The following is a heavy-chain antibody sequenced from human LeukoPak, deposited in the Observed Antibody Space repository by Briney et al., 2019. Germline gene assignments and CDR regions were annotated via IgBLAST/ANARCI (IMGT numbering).Heavy chain of an antibody. CDR1: GFTFRSHA. J-gene: IGHJ4*02. D-gene: IGHD2-21*01. CDR2: IYENGGTT. V-gene: IGHV3-23*01. Sequence: GGSLRLSCVGSGFTFRSHAMSWVRQAPEKGLEFVSGIYENGGTTYYADSVKGRFSISRDNSKNTLYLQMDSLRGEDTAVYYCAKDFRIGYSAHFDYWGQGAPVTVSS. CDR3: AKDFRIGYSAHFDY.